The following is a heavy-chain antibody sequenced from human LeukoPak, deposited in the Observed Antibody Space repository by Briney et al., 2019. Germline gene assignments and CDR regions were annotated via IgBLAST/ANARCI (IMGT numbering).Heavy chain of an antibody. D-gene: IGHD5-18*01. CDR2: INPYSGAT. V-gene: IGHV1-2*02. J-gene: IGHJ4*02. CDR1: GYTFTSNG. CDR3: ARPITKYTAVVWDY. Sequence: GASVKVSCKASGYTFTSNGISWVRQAPGQGLEWMGWINPYSGATNYVQKFQGRVLMTRDTSIGTAYMELSSLRSDDTAIYYCARPITKYTAVVWDYWGQGTLVTVSS.